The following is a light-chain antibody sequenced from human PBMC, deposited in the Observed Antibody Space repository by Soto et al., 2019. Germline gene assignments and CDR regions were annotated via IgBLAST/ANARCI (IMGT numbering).Light chain of an antibody. Sequence: IVLTQSPATLSLSPGERATLSCRASPSVTNYLAWYQQKPGQPPRLLIHGAFNRAAGIPARFSGSGSGTDFTLTISSLEPEDSAVYYCQQRNIWPPVTFGQGTRLEIK. J-gene: IGKJ5*01. CDR1: PSVTNY. CDR2: GAF. CDR3: QQRNIWPPVT. V-gene: IGKV3-11*01.